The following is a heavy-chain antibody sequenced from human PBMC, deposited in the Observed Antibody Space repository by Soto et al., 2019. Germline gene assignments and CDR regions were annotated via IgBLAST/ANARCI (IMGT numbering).Heavy chain of an antibody. CDR1: GGGFSSYA. V-gene: IGHV1-69*06. D-gene: IGHD6-6*01. Sequence: SAEVCCEASGGGFSSYAICWVRQETGQGLEWMGGIIPIFGTANYAQKFQGRVTITADKSTSTSYMELSSLRSEDTAVYYCACSSYRSHTYFHYGMDVWCQGTTVPVSS. CDR2: IIPIFGTA. J-gene: IGHJ6*02. CDR3: ACSSYRSHTYFHYGMDV.